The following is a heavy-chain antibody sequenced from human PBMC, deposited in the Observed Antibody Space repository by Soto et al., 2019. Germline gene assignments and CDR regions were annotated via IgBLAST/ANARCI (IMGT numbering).Heavy chain of an antibody. CDR1: GVTFKDYG. V-gene: IGHV3-30*03. D-gene: IGHD3-16*01. CDR3: ARDGWGSNWYFDL. J-gene: IGHJ2*01. Sequence: GGSLRLSCGAPGVTFKDYGMHWVRQAPGKGLEWVAVISYDGKQTYYADSVKGRFTISKDKSKRTLFLQMNSLRVDDTAVYYCARDGWGSNWYFDLWGRGTLVTVSS. CDR2: ISYDGKQT.